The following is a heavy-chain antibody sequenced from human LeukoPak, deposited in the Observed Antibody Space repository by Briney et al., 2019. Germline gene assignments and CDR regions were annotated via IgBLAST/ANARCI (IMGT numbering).Heavy chain of an antibody. CDR1: GFTFSSYS. D-gene: IGHD2-15*01. J-gene: IGHJ5*02. Sequence: GGSLRLSCAASGFTFSSYSMNWVRQAPGKGLEWVAVISYDGSNKYYADSVKGRFTISSDNSKNTLYLQMNSLRAEDTAVYYCASQEYCSGGSCYSDWFDPWGQGTLVTVSS. CDR3: ASQEYCSGGSCYSDWFDP. CDR2: ISYDGSNK. V-gene: IGHV3-30*03.